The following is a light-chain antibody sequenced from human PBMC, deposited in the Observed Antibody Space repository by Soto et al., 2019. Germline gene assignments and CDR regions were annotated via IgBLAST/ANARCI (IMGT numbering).Light chain of an antibody. CDR2: KAS. CDR1: QSISSW. CDR3: EQDNSYPYT. V-gene: IGKV1-5*03. J-gene: IGKJ2*01. Sequence: DIQMTQSPSTLSASVGDRATITCRASQSISSWLAWYQQKPGTAPKLLIYKASSLQSGVPSRFGGSGSVTEFTLTISSLQPDAFATYYCEQDNSYPYTFGQGTQVEIK.